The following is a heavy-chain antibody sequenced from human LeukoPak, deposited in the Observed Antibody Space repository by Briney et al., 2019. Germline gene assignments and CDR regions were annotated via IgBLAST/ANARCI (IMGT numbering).Heavy chain of an antibody. CDR3: ARLGSSSSKVPNNWFDP. CDR1: GYSFTSYW. J-gene: IGHJ5*02. CDR2: IYPGDSDT. V-gene: IGHV5-51*01. D-gene: IGHD6-6*01. Sequence: GESLKISCKGSGYSFTSYWIGWVRQMPGKGLEWMGIIYPGDSDTRYSPSFQGQVTISADKSISTAYLQWSSLKASDTAMYYCARLGSSSSKVPNNWFDPWGQGTLVTVSS.